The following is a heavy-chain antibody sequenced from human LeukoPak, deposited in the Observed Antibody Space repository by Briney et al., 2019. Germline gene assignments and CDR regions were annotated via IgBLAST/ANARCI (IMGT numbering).Heavy chain of an antibody. CDR1: GSFISSPSYY. Sequence: SETLSLTCTVSGSFISSPSYYWGWIRQPPGKGLEWIGSIYNSGTTYYNPSLKSRVTISVDTSKNHFSLKLSSVTAADTAVYYRARHRTVAGPLYFDYWGQGTLVTVSS. D-gene: IGHD6-19*01. V-gene: IGHV4-39*01. CDR2: IYNSGTT. J-gene: IGHJ4*02. CDR3: ARHRTVAGPLYFDY.